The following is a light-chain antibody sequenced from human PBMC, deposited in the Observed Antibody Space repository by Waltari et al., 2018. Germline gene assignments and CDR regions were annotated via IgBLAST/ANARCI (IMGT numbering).Light chain of an antibody. J-gene: IGLJ1*01. V-gene: IGLV1-51*01. Sequence: HSVLPQPPPVSAAPGQKVTISCSGSSYNTGSYDVFWYQHFPGTAPKVLISDNYRRPSGTPDRFSGSRSGSSATLAITGLQTGDEADYYCGTWDSSLRIYVFGTGTKVTVL. CDR3: GTWDSSLRIYV. CDR1: SYNTGSYD. CDR2: DNY.